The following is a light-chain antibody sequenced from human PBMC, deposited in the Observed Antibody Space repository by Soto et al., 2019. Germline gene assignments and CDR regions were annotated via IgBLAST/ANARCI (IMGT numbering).Light chain of an antibody. Sequence: IVLTQSPATLSLSPGERATLSCRASQSVSRSLAWYQQKPGQAPRLLIYDASNRATGIPARFSGSGSGTDVTLTISSLEPEDFAVYYCQQRSNWPPYTVGQGTKLEIK. CDR1: QSVSRS. CDR2: DAS. V-gene: IGKV3-11*01. J-gene: IGKJ2*01. CDR3: QQRSNWPPYT.